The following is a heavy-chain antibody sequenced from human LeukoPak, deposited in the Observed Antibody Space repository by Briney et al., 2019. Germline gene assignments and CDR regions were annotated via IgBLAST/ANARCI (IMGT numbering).Heavy chain of an antibody. CDR2: IYYSGST. V-gene: IGHV4-39*07. CDR3: ARETGRGYFDY. CDR1: GGSISSSSYY. D-gene: IGHD3-10*01. Sequence: SETLSLTCTVSGGSISSSSYYRGWIRQPPGKGLEWIGSIYYSGSTYYNPSLKSRVTISVDTSKNQFSLKLSSVTAADTAVYYCARETGRGYFDYWGQGTLVTVSS. J-gene: IGHJ4*02.